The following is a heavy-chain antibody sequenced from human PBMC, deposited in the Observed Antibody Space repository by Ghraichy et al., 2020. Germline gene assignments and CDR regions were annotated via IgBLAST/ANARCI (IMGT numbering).Heavy chain of an antibody. CDR2: IKSKTDGGTT. D-gene: IGHD2-21*02. J-gene: IGHJ1*01. CDR1: GFTFSNAW. CDR3: TTPAYCGGDCYDEYFQH. V-gene: IGHV3-15*01. Sequence: GGSLRLSCAASGFTFSNAWMSWVRQAPGKGLEWVGRIKSKTDGGTTDYAAPVKGRFTISRADSKNTLYLQMNSLKTEDTAVYYCTTPAYCGGDCYDEYFQHWGQGTLVTVSS.